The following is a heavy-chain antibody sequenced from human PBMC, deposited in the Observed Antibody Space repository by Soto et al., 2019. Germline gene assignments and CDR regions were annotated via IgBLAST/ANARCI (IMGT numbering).Heavy chain of an antibody. D-gene: IGHD3-16*01. CDR1: GYTFAAYY. CDR3: AKDEGGIFDS. J-gene: IGHJ4*01. CDR2: IFPNSGGST. V-gene: IGHV1-2*02. Sequence: ASVKVSCKTSGYTFAAYYIHWVRLAPGQGLEWMGFIFPNSGGSTTSAQQFEGRVTMTRDSSISTAYLELSGLTPDDAAVYYCAKDEGGIFDSWGQGALVTVSS.